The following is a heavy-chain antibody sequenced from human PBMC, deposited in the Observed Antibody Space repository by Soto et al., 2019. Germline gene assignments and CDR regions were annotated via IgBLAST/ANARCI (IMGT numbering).Heavy chain of an antibody. D-gene: IGHD5-18*01. CDR1: GYTFTSYG. J-gene: IGHJ6*02. CDR2: ISAYNGNT. Sequence: ASVKVSCKASGYTFTSYGISWVRQAPGQGLEWMGWISAYNGNTNYAQKLQGRVTMTTDTSTSTAYMELRSLRSDDTAVYYCAREAAMVPRDYGMDVWGQGTTVTVSS. CDR3: AREAAMVPRDYGMDV. V-gene: IGHV1-18*04.